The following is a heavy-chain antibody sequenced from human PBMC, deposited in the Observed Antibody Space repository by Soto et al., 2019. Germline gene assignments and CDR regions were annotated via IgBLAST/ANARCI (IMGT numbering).Heavy chain of an antibody. CDR1: GFTFSSYW. CDR3: STVTT. V-gene: IGHV3-74*01. Sequence: GGSLRLSCAASGFTFSSYWMHWVRQAPGKGLVWVSRINSDGSTIDYADSVKGRFTISRDNAKNTLYLQMNSLRAEDTAVYYCSTVTTWGQGTLVTVSS. CDR2: INSDGSTI. J-gene: IGHJ4*02. D-gene: IGHD4-17*01.